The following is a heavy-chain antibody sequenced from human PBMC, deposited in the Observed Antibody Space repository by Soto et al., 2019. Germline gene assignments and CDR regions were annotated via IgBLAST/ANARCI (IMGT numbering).Heavy chain of an antibody. J-gene: IGHJ4*02. CDR3: ARSESYGDYVTGFDY. CDR2: INPNSGGT. V-gene: IGHV1-2*04. D-gene: IGHD4-17*01. CDR1: GYTFTGYY. Sequence: EASVKVSCKASGYTFTGYYMHWVRQAPGQGLERMGWINPNSGGTNYAQKFQGWVTMTRDTSISTAYMELSRLRSDDTAVYYCARSESYGDYVTGFDYWGQGTLVTVSS.